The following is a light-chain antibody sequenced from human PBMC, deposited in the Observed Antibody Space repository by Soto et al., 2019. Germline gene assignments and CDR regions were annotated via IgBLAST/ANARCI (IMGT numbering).Light chain of an antibody. CDR3: QQSYTAPLT. CDR2: AAS. Sequence: DLQMTQSPSPLSSSVGSKVTITYRASQSISSYLNWYQQKPGKAPKLLIYAASSLQSGVPSRFSGSGSGTDFTLTIRSMQPEDFATYYCQQSYTAPLTFGGGTKVDIK. CDR1: QSISSY. J-gene: IGKJ4*01. V-gene: IGKV1-39*01.